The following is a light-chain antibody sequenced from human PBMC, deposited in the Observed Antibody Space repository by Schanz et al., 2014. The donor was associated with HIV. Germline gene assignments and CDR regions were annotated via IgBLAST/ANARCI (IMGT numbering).Light chain of an antibody. CDR2: EVS. CDR3: SSFAGSNIPWV. J-gene: IGLJ3*02. V-gene: IGLV2-8*01. Sequence: QSALTQPASVSGSPGQSITISCTGTSSDVGGYNYVSWYQHHPGKAPKLIIYEVSQRPSGVPDRFSGSKSGNTASLTVSGLQPEDEADYYCSSFAGSNIPWVFGGGTKLTVL. CDR1: SSDVGGYNY.